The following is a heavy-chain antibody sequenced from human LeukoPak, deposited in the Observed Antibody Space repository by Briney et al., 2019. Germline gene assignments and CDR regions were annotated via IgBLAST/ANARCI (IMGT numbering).Heavy chain of an antibody. CDR2: IKSKTDGGTT. V-gene: IGHV3-15*01. Sequence: GGSLRLSCAASGFTFSIAWMSWVRQAPGKGLEWVGRIKSKTDGGTTDYAAPVKGRFTISRDDSKNTLYLQMNSLKTEDTAVYYCTTSVVVAPLAFDYWGQGTLVTVSS. D-gene: IGHD2-15*01. J-gene: IGHJ4*02. CDR1: GFTFSIAW. CDR3: TTSVVVAPLAFDY.